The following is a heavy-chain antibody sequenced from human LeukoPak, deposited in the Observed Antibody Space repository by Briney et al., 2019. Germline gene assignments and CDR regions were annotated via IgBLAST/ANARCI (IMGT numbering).Heavy chain of an antibody. V-gene: IGHV4-39*01. CDR2: IYYSGST. CDR3: VRHDDYVWGSYRLGYFDY. D-gene: IGHD3-16*02. J-gene: IGHJ4*02. Sequence: SETLSLTRTVSGGSISSSSYYWGWIRQPPGKGLEWIGSIYYSGSTYYNPSLKSRVTISVDTSKNQFSLKLSSVTAADTAVYYCVRHDDYVWGSYRLGYFDYWGQGTLVTVSS. CDR1: GGSISSSSYY.